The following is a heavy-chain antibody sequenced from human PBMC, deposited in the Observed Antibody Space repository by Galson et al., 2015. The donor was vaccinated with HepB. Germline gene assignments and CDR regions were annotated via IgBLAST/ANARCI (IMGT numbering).Heavy chain of an antibody. J-gene: IGHJ4*02. Sequence: SLRLSCAASGFRFSSYAMNWVRQAPGKGLEWVSGISGSGGTTYYADSVKGRFTISRDNSKNTLYLQMNSLRAEDTAVYYCAKAPYRDILTGSNYWGQGTLVTVSS. D-gene: IGHD3-9*01. CDR1: GFRFSSYA. CDR2: ISGSGGTT. CDR3: AKAPYRDILTGSNY. V-gene: IGHV3-23*01.